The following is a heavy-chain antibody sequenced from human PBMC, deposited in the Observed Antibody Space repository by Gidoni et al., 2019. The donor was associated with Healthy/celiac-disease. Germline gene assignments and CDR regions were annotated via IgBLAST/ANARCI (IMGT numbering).Heavy chain of an antibody. CDR2: IYYSGST. CDR1: GGSLSSSSYY. V-gene: IGHV4-39*01. D-gene: IGHD4-17*01. Sequence: QLQLQESGPGLVKPSETLSLTCTVSGGSLSSSSYYWGWIRQPPGKGLEWIGSIYYSGSTYYNPSLKSRVTISVDTSKNQFSLKLSSVTAADTAVYYCARPHDYGDYGRRYDAFDIWGQGTMVTVSS. CDR3: ARPHDYGDYGRRYDAFDI. J-gene: IGHJ3*02.